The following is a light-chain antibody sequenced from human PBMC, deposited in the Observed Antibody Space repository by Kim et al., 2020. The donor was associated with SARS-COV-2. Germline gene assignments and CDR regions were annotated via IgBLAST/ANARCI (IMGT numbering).Light chain of an antibody. J-gene: IGKJ1*01. V-gene: IGKV3-20*01. Sequence: EIVLTQSPGTLSLSPGERATLSCRARQSVSSNYLAWYQQKPGQAPRLLIYGASSRATGIPDRFSGSGSGTDFTLTITRLEPEDFAVYYCQQYSSSPATFGQGTKVDIK. CDR3: QQYSSSPAT. CDR1: QSVSSNY. CDR2: GAS.